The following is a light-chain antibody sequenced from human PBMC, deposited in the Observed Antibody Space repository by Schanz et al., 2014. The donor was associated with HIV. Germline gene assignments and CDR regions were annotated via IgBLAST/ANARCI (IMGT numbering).Light chain of an antibody. CDR2: ATS. J-gene: IGKJ3*01. Sequence: DIVLTQSPGTLSLSPGERATLSCRASQSVSSTYFAWYQQKPGQAPRLVIYATSTTAAGIPDRFSGTGSGTDFTLTISSLEPEDFAVYYCQHYGSSFGPGTKVD. CDR1: QSVSSTY. CDR3: QHYGSS. V-gene: IGKV3-20*01.